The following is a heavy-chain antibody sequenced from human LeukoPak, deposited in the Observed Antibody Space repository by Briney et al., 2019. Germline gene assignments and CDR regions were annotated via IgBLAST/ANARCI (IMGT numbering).Heavy chain of an antibody. Sequence: PGGSLRLSCAASGFTFSSYGMHWVRQAPGKGLEWVAVIWYDGSNKYYADSVKGRFTISRDNSRNTLYLQMNSLRAEDTAVYYCAKDSDSIGPYLNHFDYWGQGTLVTVSS. CDR2: IWYDGSNK. CDR1: GFTFSSYG. V-gene: IGHV3-33*06. D-gene: IGHD3-22*01. J-gene: IGHJ4*02. CDR3: AKDSDSIGPYLNHFDY.